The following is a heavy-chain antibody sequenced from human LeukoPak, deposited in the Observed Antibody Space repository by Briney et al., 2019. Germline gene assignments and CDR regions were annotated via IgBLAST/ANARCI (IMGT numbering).Heavy chain of an antibody. D-gene: IGHD3-10*01. Sequence: SGGSLRLSCAASGFTFDDYGMSWVRQAPGKGLEWVSGINWNGGSTGCADSVKGRFTISRDNAKNSLYLQMSSLRAEDTALYHCARVSRWFGEFSDPENSNNYYYYMDVWGKGTTVTISS. CDR1: GFTFDDYG. CDR2: INWNGGST. CDR3: ARVSRWFGEFSDPENSNNYYYYMDV. J-gene: IGHJ6*03. V-gene: IGHV3-20*01.